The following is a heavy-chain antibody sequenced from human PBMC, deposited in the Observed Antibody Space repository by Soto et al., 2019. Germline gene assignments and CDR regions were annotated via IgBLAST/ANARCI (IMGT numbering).Heavy chain of an antibody. D-gene: IGHD3-10*01. CDR2: IRGFSPYT. CDR3: ARDRGYDAHDYYYNAMDV. V-gene: IGHV3-21*01. Sequence: GSLRLSCISSGFTFRTYTMNWDRQAPGKVLEWVSGIRGFSPYTFYAESVKGRFTISRDNAKNSLYLQMNSLRAEDTAVYYCARDRGYDAHDYYYNAMDVWGQGXTVTVSS. CDR1: GFTFRTYT. J-gene: IGHJ6*02.